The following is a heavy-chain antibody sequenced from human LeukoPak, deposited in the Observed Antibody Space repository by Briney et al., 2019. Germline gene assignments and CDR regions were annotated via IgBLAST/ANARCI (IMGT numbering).Heavy chain of an antibody. Sequence: ASVKVSCKASGYTFTSYGISWVRQAPGQGLEWMGWISAYNGNTNYAQKLQGRVTMTTDTSTSTAYMELRSLRSDDTAVYYCARAPGYRSGGSCLDYWGQGTLVTVSS. J-gene: IGHJ4*02. CDR1: GYTFTSYG. V-gene: IGHV1-18*01. CDR2: ISAYNGNT. D-gene: IGHD2-15*01. CDR3: ARAPGYRSGGSCLDY.